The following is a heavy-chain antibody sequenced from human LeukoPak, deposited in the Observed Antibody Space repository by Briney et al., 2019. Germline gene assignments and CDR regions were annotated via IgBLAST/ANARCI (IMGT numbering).Heavy chain of an antibody. D-gene: IGHD3-10*01. J-gene: IGHJ4*02. CDR1: GYSFTSYW. CDR3: ARGDAVRFGELLSPPFDY. V-gene: IGHV5-51*01. CDR2: IYPGDSDT. Sequence: GESLKISCKGFGYSFTSYWIGWVRQMPGKGLGWMGIIYPGDSDTRYSPSFQGQVTISADKSISTAYLQWSSLKASDTAMYYCARGDAVRFGELLSPPFDYWGQGTLVTVSS.